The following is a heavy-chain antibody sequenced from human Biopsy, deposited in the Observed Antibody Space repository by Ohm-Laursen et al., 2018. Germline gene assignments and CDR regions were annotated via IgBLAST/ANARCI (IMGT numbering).Heavy chain of an antibody. CDR1: GFTFSDHN. Sequence: SLRLSCSASGFTFSDHNMHWVRQAPGKGLEWVGRIRDKANSYTTDYAASVKGRFTISRDDSKNSLYLQMNSLKTEDTALYYCARAGRYCSGGGCYSWFDSWGQGTLVTVSS. V-gene: IGHV3-72*01. CDR2: IRDKANSYTT. J-gene: IGHJ5*01. CDR3: ARAGRYCSGGGCYSWFDS. D-gene: IGHD2-15*01.